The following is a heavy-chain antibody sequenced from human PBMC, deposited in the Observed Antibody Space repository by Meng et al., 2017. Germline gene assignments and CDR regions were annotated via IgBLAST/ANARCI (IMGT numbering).Heavy chain of an antibody. V-gene: IGHV3-21*01. J-gene: IGHJ4*02. Sequence: GESLKISCTASGFDFSFYAMNWVRQAPGKGLEWVSSISSREKYIYYADSVKGRFTISRDNSKNTLYLQMNSLRAEDTAVYYCARELTIHYYGSGSPQDGFDYWGQGTLVTVSS. CDR3: ARELTIHYYGSGSPQDGFDY. D-gene: IGHD3-10*01. CDR1: GFDFSFYA. CDR2: ISSREKYI.